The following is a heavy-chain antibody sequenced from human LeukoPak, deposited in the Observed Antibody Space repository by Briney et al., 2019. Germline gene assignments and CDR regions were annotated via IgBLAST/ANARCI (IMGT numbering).Heavy chain of an antibody. V-gene: IGHV3-23*01. CDR3: ARDERLLSFLK. Sequence: GGSLRLSCAASGFTVSSNYMSWVRQAPGKGLEWVSAITGSGGSTYYADSVKGRFTISRDNSKNTLYLQMNSLRAEDTAIYYCARDERLLSFLKWGQGTLVTVSS. D-gene: IGHD3-3*01. CDR1: GFTVSSNY. CDR2: ITGSGGST. J-gene: IGHJ4*02.